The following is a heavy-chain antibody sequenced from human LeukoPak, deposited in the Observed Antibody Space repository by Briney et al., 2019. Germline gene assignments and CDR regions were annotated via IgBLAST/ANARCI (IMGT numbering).Heavy chain of an antibody. CDR1: GYTFTSYD. J-gene: IGHJ6*02. D-gene: IGHD1-1*01. CDR3: ARGIWNDFYYYYGMDV. CDR2: MNPNSGNT. V-gene: IGHV1-8*01. Sequence: AASVKVSCKASGYTFTSYDINWVRQATGQGLEWMGWMNPNSGNTGYAQKFQGRVTMTRNTSISTAYMDLSSLRSEDTAVYYCARGIWNDFYYYYGMDVWGQGTTVTVSS.